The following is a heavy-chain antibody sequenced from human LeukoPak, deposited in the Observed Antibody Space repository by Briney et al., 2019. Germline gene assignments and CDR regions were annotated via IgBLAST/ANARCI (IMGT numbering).Heavy chain of an antibody. CDR2: ISYDGSNK. V-gene: IGHV3-30-3*01. D-gene: IGHD3-10*01. CDR3: ARDGGPGTGSSYGGYFQH. J-gene: IGHJ1*01. Sequence: PGRSLRLSCAASGFTFSSYAMHWVRQAPGKGLGWVAPISYDGSNKYYADSVKGRFTISRDNSKNTLYLQMNSLRAEDTAVYYCARDGGPGTGSSYGGYFQHWGQGTLVTVSS. CDR1: GFTFSSYA.